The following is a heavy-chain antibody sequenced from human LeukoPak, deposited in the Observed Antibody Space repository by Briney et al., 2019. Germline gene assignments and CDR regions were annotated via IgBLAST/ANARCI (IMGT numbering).Heavy chain of an antibody. CDR1: GFTFGDYA. Sequence: GGSLRLSCTASGFTFGDYAMSWVRQAPGKGLEWVGFIRSKAYGGTTEYAASVKGRFTISRDDSKSIAYLQMNSLKTEDTAVYYCTREMATIRGCDYWGQGTLVTVSS. CDR3: TREMATIRGCDY. D-gene: IGHD5-24*01. J-gene: IGHJ4*02. V-gene: IGHV3-49*04. CDR2: IRSKAYGGTT.